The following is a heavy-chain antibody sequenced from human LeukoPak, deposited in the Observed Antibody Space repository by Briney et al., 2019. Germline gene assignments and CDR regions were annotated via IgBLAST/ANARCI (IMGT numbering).Heavy chain of an antibody. CDR3: ASDSGRFDY. CDR1: GFTVSSNY. CDR2: IYGGGTT. D-gene: IGHD1-26*01. V-gene: IGHV3-66*01. J-gene: IGHJ4*02. Sequence: GGSLRLFCAASGFTVSSNYMSWVRQAPGKGLEWVSVIYGGGTTYYADSVKGRFTISRDDSKNTLYLHMNTLRAEDTAVYYCASDSGRFDYWGQGTLVTVSS.